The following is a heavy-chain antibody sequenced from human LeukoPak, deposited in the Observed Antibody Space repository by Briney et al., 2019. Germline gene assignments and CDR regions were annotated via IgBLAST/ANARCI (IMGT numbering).Heavy chain of an antibody. J-gene: IGHJ5*02. V-gene: IGHV1-2*02. CDR1: GYSFAAYY. Sequence: GSVKVSCKASGYSFAAYYMHWVRQATGQGREWMGWIKPNSGDTRSAQKFQGRVTMTRDMSISTAYMELSSLRYDDTAVYYCATNILVRDIINWFDPWGQGTLVTVSS. CDR2: IKPNSGDT. CDR3: ATNILVRDIINWFDP. D-gene: IGHD3-10*01.